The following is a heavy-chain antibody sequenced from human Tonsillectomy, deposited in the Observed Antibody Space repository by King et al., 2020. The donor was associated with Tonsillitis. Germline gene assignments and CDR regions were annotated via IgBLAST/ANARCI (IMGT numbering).Heavy chain of an antibody. CDR3: ARLHTGPLSSYYGMDV. Sequence: QLVQSGAEVKKPGASVKVSCKASGYTFTSYGISWVRQAPGEGLEWMGWMSAYKGNTNYAQKLQGRVTMTTDTSTSTAYMELRSLRSDDTAVYYCARLHTGPLSSYYGMDVWGQGTTVTVSS. V-gene: IGHV1-18*04. CDR2: MSAYKGNT. CDR1: GYTFTSYG. J-gene: IGHJ6*02. D-gene: IGHD6-6*01.